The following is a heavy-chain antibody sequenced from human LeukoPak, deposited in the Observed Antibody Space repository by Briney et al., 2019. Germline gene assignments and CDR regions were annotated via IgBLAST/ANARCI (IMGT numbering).Heavy chain of an antibody. CDR3: ARGLGSYFRAFDI. CDR2: IGTAGDT. V-gene: IGHV3-13*01. Sequence: GGSLRLSCAASGFTFSSYDMHWVRHATGKGLEWVSAIGTAGDTYYPGSVKGRFTISRENAKNSLYLQMNSLRAGDTAVYYCARGLGSYFRAFDIWGQGTMVTVSS. J-gene: IGHJ3*02. CDR1: GFTFSSYD. D-gene: IGHD1-26*01.